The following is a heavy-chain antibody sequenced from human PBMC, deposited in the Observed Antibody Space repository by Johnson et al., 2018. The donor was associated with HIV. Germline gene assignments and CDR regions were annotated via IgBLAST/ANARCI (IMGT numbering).Heavy chain of an antibody. V-gene: IGHV3-11*04. Sequence: QVQLVESGGDLVKPGGSLRLSCGASEFILSDYYISWVRQAPEKGLEWISDISSSGGTIFYADSVKGRFTISRDNSKNTLYLQMNSLRGEDTAVYYCARGIDGSAQNSDAFDNWGQGTMVTVSS. J-gene: IGHJ3*02. D-gene: IGHD5-24*01. CDR3: ARGIDGSAQNSDAFDN. CDR2: ISSSGGTI. CDR1: EFILSDYY.